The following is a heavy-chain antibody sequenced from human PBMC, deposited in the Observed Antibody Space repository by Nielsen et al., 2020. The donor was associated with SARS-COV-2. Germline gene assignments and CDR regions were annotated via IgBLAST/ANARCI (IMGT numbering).Heavy chain of an antibody. J-gene: IGHJ5*02. CDR2: ISSSSSTI. CDR3: QGWLQSRGWFDP. Sequence: GGSLRLSCAASGFTFSSYSMNWVRQAPGKGLEWVSYISSSSSTIYYADSVKGRFTISRDNAKNSLYLQMNSLRDEDTAVYYCQGWLQSRGWFDPWGQGTLVTVSS. D-gene: IGHD5-24*01. CDR1: GFTFSSYS. V-gene: IGHV3-48*02.